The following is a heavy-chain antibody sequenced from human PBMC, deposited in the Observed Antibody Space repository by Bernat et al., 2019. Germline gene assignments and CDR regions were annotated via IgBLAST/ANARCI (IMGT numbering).Heavy chain of an antibody. CDR1: GFTFTKYP. D-gene: IGHD6-19*01. CDR3: AKYVAVEPLFVRAFDC. V-gene: IGHV3-23*04. J-gene: IGHJ3*01. CDR2: IGTTGDP. Sequence: EVQLVESGGDLVQSGGSLRLSCAASGFTFTKYPMTWVRQAPGKGLEWVSTIGTTGDPYYADSVKGRFTISRDISKNTLYLHVSSLRAEDTAVYYCAKYVAVEPLFVRAFDCWGQGTLVTVSS.